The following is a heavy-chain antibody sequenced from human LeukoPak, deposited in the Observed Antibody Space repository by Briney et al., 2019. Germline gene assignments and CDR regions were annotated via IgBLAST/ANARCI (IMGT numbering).Heavy chain of an antibody. Sequence: PSETLSLTCTASGGSISSYYWSWIRQPPGKGLEWIGYIYYSGSTNYNPSLKSRVTISVDTSKNQFSLKLSSVTAADTAVYYCARGRYDSSGYPNYWGQGTLVTVSS. J-gene: IGHJ4*02. V-gene: IGHV4-59*08. CDR3: ARGRYDSSGYPNY. CDR2: IYYSGST. CDR1: GGSISSYY. D-gene: IGHD3-22*01.